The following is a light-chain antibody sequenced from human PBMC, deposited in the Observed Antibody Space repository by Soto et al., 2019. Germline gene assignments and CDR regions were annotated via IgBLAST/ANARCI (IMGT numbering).Light chain of an antibody. CDR2: GVS. J-gene: IGKJ1*01. V-gene: IGKV3-20*01. CDR3: QQYGDSPWA. Sequence: DTVLTPSPDTLSLSPGAGATLSCRASQSLRSRYLAWYQQKAGQAPRLLIYGVSTRATGIPDRFRGSGSGTDFTLTISRLEPEDFAVYYCQQYGDSPWAFGQGTKVDIK. CDR1: QSLRSRY.